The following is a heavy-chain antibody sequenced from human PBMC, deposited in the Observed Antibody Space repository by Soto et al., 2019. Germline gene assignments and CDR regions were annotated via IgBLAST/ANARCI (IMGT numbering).Heavy chain of an antibody. CDR3: AKSPGNQRDRIVVVPAAIGHYYYYGMDV. D-gene: IGHD2-2*01. Sequence: PGGSLRLSCAASGFTFSSYAMSWVRQAPGKGLEWVSAISGSGGSTYYADSVKGRFTISRDNSKNTLYLQMNSLRAEDTAVYYSAKSPGNQRDRIVVVPAAIGHYYYYGMDVWGQGTTVTVSS. CDR1: GFTFSSYA. J-gene: IGHJ6*02. V-gene: IGHV3-23*01. CDR2: ISGSGGST.